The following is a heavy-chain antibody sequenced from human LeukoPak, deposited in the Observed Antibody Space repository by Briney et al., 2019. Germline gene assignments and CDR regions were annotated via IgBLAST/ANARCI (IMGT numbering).Heavy chain of an antibody. V-gene: IGHV3-74*01. D-gene: IGHD2-2*01. CDR3: TREKSSYNDY. J-gene: IGHJ4*02. CDR2: IHPDGSRT. Sequence: GGSLRLSCAASGFTFSSYWMHWVRQAPGQGPVWVSRIHPDGSRTYYADSVKGRFTISRDNAKNTLYLQVNSLRAEDTALYYCTREKSSYNDYWGQGTLVTVSS. CDR1: GFTFSSYW.